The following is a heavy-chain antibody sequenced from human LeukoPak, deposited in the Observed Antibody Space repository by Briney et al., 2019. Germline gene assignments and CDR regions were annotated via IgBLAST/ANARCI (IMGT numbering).Heavy chain of an antibody. Sequence: GGSLRLSCAASGFTFSSYSMNWVRQAPGKGLEWVSSISSSSSYIYYANSVKGRFTISRDNAKKSLYLQMNSLRAEDTAVYYCAELGITMIGGVWGKGTTVTISS. CDR3: AELGITMIGGV. CDR1: GFTFSSYS. CDR2: ISSSSSYI. J-gene: IGHJ6*04. V-gene: IGHV3-21*01. D-gene: IGHD3-10*02.